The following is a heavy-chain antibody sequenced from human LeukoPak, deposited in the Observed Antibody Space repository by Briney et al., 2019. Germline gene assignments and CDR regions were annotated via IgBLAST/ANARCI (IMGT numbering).Heavy chain of an antibody. Sequence: SETLSLTCTASGGSFSTYFWSWIRQPPGKRLEWIGFVYYSGSTNYNPSLKSRVSISVDTSRNQFSLKLNSVTAADTAVYYCARYSGGLEGSKWFDPWGQGTLVTVSS. CDR2: VYYSGST. V-gene: IGHV4-59*01. CDR3: ARYSGGLEGSKWFDP. J-gene: IGHJ5*02. D-gene: IGHD1-26*01. CDR1: GGSFSTYF.